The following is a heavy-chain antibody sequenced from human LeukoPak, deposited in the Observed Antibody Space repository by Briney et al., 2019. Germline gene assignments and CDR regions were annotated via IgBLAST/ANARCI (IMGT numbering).Heavy chain of an antibody. V-gene: IGHV3-23*01. Sequence: GGSLRLSCAASGFTLSSYAMSWVRRAPGKGLEWVSAISGSGGSTYYADSVKGRFTISRDNSKNTLYLQMNSLRAEDTAVYYCARDPATIYDFWSGYLGAGYYYGMDVWGQGTTVTVSS. D-gene: IGHD3-3*01. J-gene: IGHJ6*02. CDR2: ISGSGGST. CDR3: ARDPATIYDFWSGYLGAGYYYGMDV. CDR1: GFTLSSYA.